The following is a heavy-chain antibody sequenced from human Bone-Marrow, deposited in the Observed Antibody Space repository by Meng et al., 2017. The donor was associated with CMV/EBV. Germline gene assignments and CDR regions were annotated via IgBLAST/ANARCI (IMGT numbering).Heavy chain of an antibody. V-gene: IGHV3-72*01. J-gene: IGHJ5*02. Sequence: GGPLRLSCAASGFTFSDHYMDWVRQAPGKGLEWVGRTRNKANSYTTEYAASVKGRFTISRDDSKNSLYLQMNSLKTEDTAVYYCARAPSYNWFDPWAQGTLVTVSS. CDR3: ARAPSYNWFDP. CDR2: TRNKANSYTT. CDR1: GFTFSDHY.